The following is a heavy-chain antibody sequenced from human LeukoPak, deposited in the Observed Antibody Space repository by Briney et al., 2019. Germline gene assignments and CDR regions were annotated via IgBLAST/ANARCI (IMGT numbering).Heavy chain of an antibody. Sequence: ASVKVSCKASGYTFTGYYMHWVRQAPGQGLEWMGWINPNSGGTNYAQKFQGRVTMTRDTSISTAYMELSSLRSEDTAVYYCAKTHTDREYYFDYWGQGTLVTVSS. V-gene: IGHV1-2*02. CDR3: AKTHTDREYYFDY. CDR2: INPNSGGT. J-gene: IGHJ4*02. D-gene: IGHD1-14*01. CDR1: GYTFTGYY.